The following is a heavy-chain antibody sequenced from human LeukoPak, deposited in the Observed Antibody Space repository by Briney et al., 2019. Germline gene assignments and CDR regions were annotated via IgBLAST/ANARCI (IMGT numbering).Heavy chain of an antibody. CDR2: IIPIFGTA. V-gene: IGHV1-69*06. Sequence: ASVKVSCKASGGTFSSYAISWVRQAPGQGLEWMGGIIPIFGTANYAQKFQGRVTITADKSTSKAYMELSSLRSEDTAVYYCARGSVLLWFGESPTGFDYWGQGTLVTVSS. CDR1: GGTFSSYA. J-gene: IGHJ4*02. CDR3: ARGSVLLWFGESPTGFDY. D-gene: IGHD3-10*01.